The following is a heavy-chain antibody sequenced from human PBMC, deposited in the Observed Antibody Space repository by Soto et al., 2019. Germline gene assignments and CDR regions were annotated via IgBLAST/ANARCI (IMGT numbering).Heavy chain of an antibody. J-gene: IGHJ4*02. CDR3: AKAKVISYYDFWSGYPN. CDR2: ISGSGGST. V-gene: IGHV3-23*01. D-gene: IGHD3-3*01. CDR1: GFTFSSYA. Sequence: GGSLRLSCAASGFTFSSYAMSWVRQAPGKELEWVSAISGSGGSTYYADSVKGRFTISRDNSKNTLYLQMNSLRAEDTAVYYCAKAKVISYYDFWSGYPNWGQGTLVTVSS.